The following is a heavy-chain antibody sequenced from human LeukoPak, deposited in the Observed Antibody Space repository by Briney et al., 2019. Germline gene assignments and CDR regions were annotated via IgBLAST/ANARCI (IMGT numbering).Heavy chain of an antibody. V-gene: IGHV4-4*09. D-gene: IGHD4-17*01. J-gene: IGHJ4*02. CDR2: IYTSGST. CDR3: ARLALREEFDY. CDR1: GGPISSYY. Sequence: SETLSLTCTVSGGPISSYYWSWIRQPPGKGLEWIGYIYTSGSTNYNPSLKSRVTISVDTSKNQFSLKLSSVTAADTAVYYCARLALREEFDYWGQGTLVTVSS.